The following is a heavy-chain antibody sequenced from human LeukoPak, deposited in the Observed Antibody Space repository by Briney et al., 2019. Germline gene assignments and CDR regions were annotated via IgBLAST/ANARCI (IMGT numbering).Heavy chain of an antibody. CDR1: GGSFSGHY. D-gene: IGHD2-15*01. V-gene: IGHV4-34*01. J-gene: IGHJ5*02. Sequence: SETLSLTCAVYGGSFSGHYWSWIRQPPGKGLEWIGSIYYSGSTYYNPSLKSRVTISVDTSKNQFSLKLSSVTAADAAVYYCARDTIEPNWFDPWGQGTLVTVSS. CDR2: IYYSGST. CDR3: ARDTIEPNWFDP.